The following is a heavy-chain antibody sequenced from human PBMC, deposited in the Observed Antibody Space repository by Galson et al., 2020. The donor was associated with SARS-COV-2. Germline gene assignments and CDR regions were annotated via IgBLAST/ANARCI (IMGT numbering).Heavy chain of an antibody. D-gene: IGHD2-2*01. CDR1: GYTFTSYG. CDR3: ARVYCSSTSCYAPYYYGMDV. J-gene: IGHJ6*02. V-gene: IGHV1-18*04. Sequence: ASVKVSCKASGYTFTSYGISWVRQAPGQGPEWMGWISAYTGNTNYAQKLQGRVTMTTDTSTSTAYMELRSLRSDDTAVYYCARVYCSSTSCYAPYYYGMDVWGQGTTVTVSS. CDR2: ISAYTGNT.